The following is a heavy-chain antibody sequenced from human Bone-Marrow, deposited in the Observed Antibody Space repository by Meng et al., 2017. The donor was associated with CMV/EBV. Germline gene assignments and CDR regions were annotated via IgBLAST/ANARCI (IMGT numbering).Heavy chain of an antibody. CDR2: INSDGSST. D-gene: IGHD3-3*01. J-gene: IGHJ6*01. CDR1: GFTFSSYW. CDR3: ARDLGGVDFGVVRGDYYGMDV. V-gene: IGHV3-74*01. Sequence: GGSLRLSCAASGFTFSSYWMHWVRQAPGKGLVWVSRINSDGSSTSYADSVKGRFTISRDNAKNTLYLQMNSLRAEDTAVYYCARDLGGVDFGVVRGDYYGMDVWGQGTTVTVYS.